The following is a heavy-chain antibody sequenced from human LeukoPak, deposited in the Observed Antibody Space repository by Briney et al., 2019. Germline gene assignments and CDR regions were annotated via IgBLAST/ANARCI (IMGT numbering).Heavy chain of an antibody. CDR3: ARMEMDPAMVTNYFDY. D-gene: IGHD5-18*01. V-gene: IGHV1-46*01. J-gene: IGHJ4*02. Sequence: ASVKVSCKASGYTFTSNYIHWVRQAPGQGLEWMGVIHPSGGGTNYAPKFQGRVTMTRDTSTTTVFMELSSLTSEDTAIYYCARMEMDPAMVTNYFDYSGQGTLVTVSS. CDR2: IHPSGGGT. CDR1: GYTFTSNY.